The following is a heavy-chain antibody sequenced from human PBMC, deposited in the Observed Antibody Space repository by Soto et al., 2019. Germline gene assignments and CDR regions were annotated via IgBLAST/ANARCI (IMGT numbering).Heavy chain of an antibody. Sequence: EVQLVESGGGLIQPGGSLRLSCAASGFTVSSNYMSWVRQAQGKGLEGVSVIYSGGSTYYADSVKGRFTISRDNSKNTLYLQMNRLRDADTAVYYCASQIVVVPASILGYYYYGMDVWGQGTTVTVSS. CDR2: IYSGGST. CDR3: ASQIVVVPASILGYYYYGMDV. V-gene: IGHV3-53*01. D-gene: IGHD2-2*02. J-gene: IGHJ6*02. CDR1: GFTVSSNY.